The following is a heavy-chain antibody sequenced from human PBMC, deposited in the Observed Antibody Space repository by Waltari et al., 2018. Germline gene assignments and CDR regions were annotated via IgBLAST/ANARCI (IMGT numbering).Heavy chain of an antibody. D-gene: IGHD1-1*01. CDR1: GYSINSTYY. Sequence: QVQLQESGPGLVKPSETLSLTCAVSGYSINSTYYWGWIRQPPGKGLEWIGIIYHSGSTYYNPSLKSRVTISVDTAKNQFSLKLSSVTAADTAVYYCARAETPTTGYYFDCWGQGTLVTVSS. V-gene: IGHV4-38-2*01. J-gene: IGHJ4*02. CDR2: IYHSGST. CDR3: ARAETPTTGYYFDC.